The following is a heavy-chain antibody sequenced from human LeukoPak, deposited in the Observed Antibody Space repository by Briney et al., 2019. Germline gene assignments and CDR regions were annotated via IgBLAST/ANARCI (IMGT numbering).Heavy chain of an antibody. CDR1: GFIFSNSA. CDR3: AKVSIFQGAFDY. CDR2: IGDSGSNT. V-gene: IGHV3-23*01. Sequence: PGGSLRISCAASGFIFSNSAMTWVRQAPGKGLEWVSVIGDSGSNTYYADSVKGRFTISRDNSKNTLYLQMSSLRAEDTAIYYCAKVSIFQGAFDYWGQGTLVTVSP. D-gene: IGHD3-9*01. J-gene: IGHJ4*02.